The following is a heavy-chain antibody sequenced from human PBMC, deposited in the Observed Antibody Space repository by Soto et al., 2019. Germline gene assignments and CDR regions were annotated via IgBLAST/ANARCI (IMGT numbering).Heavy chain of an antibody. D-gene: IGHD4-17*01. CDR2: IWYDGSNK. V-gene: IGHV3-33*01. Sequence: QVQLVESGGGVIEPGRSLRLSSAASGFTFSSYGMHWVREAPGKGLEWVTVIWYDGSNKYYADSVKGRFTISRDNSKNTLYLQMNSLRAEDTAVYYCARDPSETVTPGFDYWGQGTLVTVSS. J-gene: IGHJ4*02. CDR3: ARDPSETVTPGFDY. CDR1: GFTFSSYG.